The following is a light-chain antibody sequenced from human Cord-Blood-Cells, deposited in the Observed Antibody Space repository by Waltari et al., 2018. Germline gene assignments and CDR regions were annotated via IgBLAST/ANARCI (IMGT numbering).Light chain of an antibody. CDR3: SSYTSSSTVV. CDR2: DVS. Sequence: QSALTQPASVSGSHGQSITISCPGTSRDVGGFNYVSWYQQHPGKASKLIIYDVSNRPSGVPNRFSGSKSGNTASLTISGLQAEDEADYYCSSYTSSSTVVFGGGTKLTIL. J-gene: IGLJ2*01. CDR1: SRDVGGFNY. V-gene: IGLV2-14*01.